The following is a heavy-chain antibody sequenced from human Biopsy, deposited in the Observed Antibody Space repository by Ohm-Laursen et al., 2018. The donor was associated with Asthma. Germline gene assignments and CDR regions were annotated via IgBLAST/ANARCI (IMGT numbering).Heavy chain of an antibody. CDR1: GFSFSNYG. Sequence: SLRLSCAASGFSFSNYGMHWVRQAPGKGLDWVAVISFDGTNRNYTDSVKGRFTISRDNPRNTLHLEMNSLRAEDTAVYFCAKDVFPGWELRRGPDYWGQGTLVTVSS. CDR3: AKDVFPGWELRRGPDY. D-gene: IGHD1-26*01. V-gene: IGHV3-30*18. CDR2: ISFDGTNR. J-gene: IGHJ4*02.